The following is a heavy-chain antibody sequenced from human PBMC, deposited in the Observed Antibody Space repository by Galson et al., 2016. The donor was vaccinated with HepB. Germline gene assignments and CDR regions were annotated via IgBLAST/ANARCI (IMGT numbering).Heavy chain of an antibody. J-gene: IGHJ3*02. CDR2: IYYTGTT. CDR3: ARDLTGPAFDI. Sequence: SETLSLTCIVSGGSISRDYYWGWIRQPPGKGLEWIATIYYTGTTYYNPSLKSRLTISVDTSYNQFSLHLNSVTAADTAVYYCARDLTGPAFDIWSQGTMVTVSS. CDR1: GGSISRDYY. V-gene: IGHV4-39*02.